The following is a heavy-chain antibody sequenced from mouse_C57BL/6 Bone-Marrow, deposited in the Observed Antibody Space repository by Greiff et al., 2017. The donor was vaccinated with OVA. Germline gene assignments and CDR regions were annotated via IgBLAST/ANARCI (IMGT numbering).Heavy chain of an antibody. CDR2: SRNKANDYTT. Sequence: EVQVVESGGGLVQSGRSLRLSCATSGFTFSDFYMEWVRQAPGKGLEWIAASRNKANDYTTEYSASVKGRFIVSRDTSQSILYLQMNALRAEDAAIYYCARDAPGSSYYFDYWGQGTTLTVSS. J-gene: IGHJ2*01. V-gene: IGHV7-1*01. CDR3: ARDAPGSSYYFDY. CDR1: GFTFSDFY. D-gene: IGHD1-1*01.